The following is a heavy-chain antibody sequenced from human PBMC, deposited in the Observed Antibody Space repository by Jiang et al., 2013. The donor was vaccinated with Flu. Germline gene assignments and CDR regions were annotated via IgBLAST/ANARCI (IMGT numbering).Heavy chain of an antibody. V-gene: IGHV1-58*01. CDR2: IVVGSGNT. D-gene: IGHD6-6*01. CDR1: GEFTFSNSA. Sequence: QLVESGAEVKKPGTSVKVSCKASGEFTFSNSAVQWVRQARGQRLEWIGWIVVGSGNTDYAQKFQGRVTMTMNTAVSTAYMELSGLISEDTAVYYCARVPRILARPGGASYQYGLDVWGQGTTVTVS. CDR3: ARVPRILARPGGASYQYGLDV. J-gene: IGHJ6*02.